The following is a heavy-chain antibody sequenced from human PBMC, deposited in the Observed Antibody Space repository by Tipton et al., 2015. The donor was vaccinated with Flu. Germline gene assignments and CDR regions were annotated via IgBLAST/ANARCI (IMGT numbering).Heavy chain of an antibody. CDR3: ARRLGYCSSTSCSNWFDP. CDR2: IYYSGST. CDR1: GGSISSYY. D-gene: IGHD2-2*01. V-gene: IGHV4-59*08. J-gene: IGHJ5*02. Sequence: TLSLTCTVSGGSISSYYWSWIRQPPGKGLEWIGYIYYSGSTNYNPSLKSRVTIPVDTSKNQFSLKLSSVTAADTAVYYCARRLGYCSSTSCSNWFDPWGQGTLVTVSS.